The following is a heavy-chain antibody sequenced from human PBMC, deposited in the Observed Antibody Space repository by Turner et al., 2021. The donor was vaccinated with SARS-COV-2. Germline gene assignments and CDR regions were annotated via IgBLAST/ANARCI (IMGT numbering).Heavy chain of an antibody. D-gene: IGHD1-26*01. CDR2: IYYSGST. V-gene: IGHV4-39*01. Sequence: QLQLQASAPGLVKPSETLSLTCTVSGGSISSSSYYWGWIRQPPGKGLEWIGSIYYSGSTYNNSSLKSRVTMSVDTSKNQFSLKLTSVTASDTAVYYCARHSPELRGDFFDYWGQGTLVTVSS. CDR3: ARHSPELRGDFFDY. CDR1: GGSISSSSYY. J-gene: IGHJ4*02.